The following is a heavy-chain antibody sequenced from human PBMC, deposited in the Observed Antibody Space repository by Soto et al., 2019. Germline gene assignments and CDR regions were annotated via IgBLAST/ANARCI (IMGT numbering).Heavy chain of an antibody. D-gene: IGHD2-15*01. Sequence: QVQLVQSGAEVKKPGSSVKVSCKASGGTFSSYAISWLRQAPGQGLEWMGGIIPIFGTANYAQKFQGRVTITPDESTSTAYMELSSVRSEDTAVYYCARDIGYCSGGSCYSFDYWGQGSLVTVSS. J-gene: IGHJ4*02. V-gene: IGHV1-69*01. CDR3: ARDIGYCSGGSCYSFDY. CDR2: IIPIFGTA. CDR1: GGTFSSYA.